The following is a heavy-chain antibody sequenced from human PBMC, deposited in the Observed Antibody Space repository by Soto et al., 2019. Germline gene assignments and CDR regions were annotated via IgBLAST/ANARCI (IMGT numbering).Heavy chain of an antibody. D-gene: IGHD3-22*01. CDR3: AKRTGYYDSSGFIDY. CDR1: GFTFSTYG. V-gene: IGHV3-30*18. J-gene: IGHJ4*02. Sequence: QVQLVESGGGVVQPGRSLRLSCAASGFTFSTYGMHWVRQAPGKGLEWVAVITYDGTKKYYADSVKGRFTVSRDDSKNPLYLQMNSLRAEDTAVYYCAKRTGYYDSSGFIDYWGQGTLVTVSS. CDR2: ITYDGTKK.